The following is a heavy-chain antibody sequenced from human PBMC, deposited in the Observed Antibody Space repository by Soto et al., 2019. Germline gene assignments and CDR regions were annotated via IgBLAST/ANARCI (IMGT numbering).Heavy chain of an antibody. V-gene: IGHV4-34*01. CDR2: INHSGST. Sequence: SETLSLTCAVYGGSFSGYYWSWIRQPPGKGLEWIGEINHSGSTNYNPSLKSRVTISVDTSKNQFSLKLSSVTAADTAVYYCARRFGEFADFFDYWGQGTLVTVSS. J-gene: IGHJ4*02. CDR3: ARRFGEFADFFDY. CDR1: GGSFSGYY. D-gene: IGHD3-10*01.